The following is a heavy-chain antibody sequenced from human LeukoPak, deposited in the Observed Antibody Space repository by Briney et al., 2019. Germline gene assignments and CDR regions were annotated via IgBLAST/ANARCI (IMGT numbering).Heavy chain of an antibody. J-gene: IGHJ4*02. D-gene: IGHD2-8*01. CDR3: AKMVREFYTISYYFDY. CDR2: ISGSGAGT. CDR1: GFTFSSYS. Sequence: GGSLRLSCAASGFTFSSYSMNWVRQAPGKGLEWVSGISGSGAGTYYADPVKGRFTISRDNSKNTLYLQMNSLRADDTAVYYCAKMVREFYTISYYFDYWGQGTLVTVSS. V-gene: IGHV3-23*01.